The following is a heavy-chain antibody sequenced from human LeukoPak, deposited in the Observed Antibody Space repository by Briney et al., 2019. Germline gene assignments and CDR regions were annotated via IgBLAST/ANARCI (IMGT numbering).Heavy chain of an antibody. CDR1: GFTFGVHA. D-gene: IGHD4-23*01. Sequence: PGGSLRLFCTASGFTFGVHAMSWVRQARGKGREWVGFIRSKTYGGTTEDAASVKGRFTISRDDSKSIAYLQMNSLKTEDTAVYYCTRAVAHLDYWGQGTLVTVSS. CDR2: IRSKTYGGTT. CDR3: TRAVAHLDY. V-gene: IGHV3-49*04. J-gene: IGHJ4*02.